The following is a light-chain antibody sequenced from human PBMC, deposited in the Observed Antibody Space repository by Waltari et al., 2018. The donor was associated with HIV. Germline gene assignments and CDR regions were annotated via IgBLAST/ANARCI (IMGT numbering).Light chain of an antibody. J-gene: IGLJ2*01. Sequence: QSALTQPASVSGFPGQTINISCTGISTDSRFYQHVSWYQQHPGSVPRLIIYDIDSRPSGTSAHFSGSRSGDSASLTISGLQSGDEAHYFCASNRLDSTLVFGGGTKLTIL. CDR1: STDSRFYQH. CDR3: ASNRLDSTLV. V-gene: IGLV2-14*03. CDR2: DID.